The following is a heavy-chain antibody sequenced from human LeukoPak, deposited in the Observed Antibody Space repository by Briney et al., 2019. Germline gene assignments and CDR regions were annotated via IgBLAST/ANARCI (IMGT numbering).Heavy chain of an antibody. Sequence: GGSLRLSCAASGFTVSDNYMSWVRQAPGKGLEWVSVIYSGGSTYYADSAEGRFIISRDESKNTLFLQMNNLRAEDTAVYYCAKDLWGDYGDFDYWGQGTLVTVSS. CDR1: GFTVSDNY. J-gene: IGHJ4*02. V-gene: IGHV3-53*01. CDR2: IYSGGST. CDR3: AKDLWGDYGDFDY. D-gene: IGHD4-17*01.